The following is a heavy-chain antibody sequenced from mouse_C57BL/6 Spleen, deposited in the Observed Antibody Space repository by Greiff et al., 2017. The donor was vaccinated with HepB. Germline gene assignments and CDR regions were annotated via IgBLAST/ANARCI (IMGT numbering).Heavy chain of an antibody. V-gene: IGHV1-69*01. Sequence: QVQLQQPGPELVMPGASVKMSCKASGYTFTSYWMNWVKQRPGQGLEWIGEIDPSDGNTNYNQKFKGKTTLTVDKSSSTAYMQLSSLTSEDSAVYYCATYSNYFDYWGQGTTLTVSS. J-gene: IGHJ2*01. CDR3: ATYSNYFDY. D-gene: IGHD2-10*01. CDR1: GYTFTSYW. CDR2: IDPSDGNT.